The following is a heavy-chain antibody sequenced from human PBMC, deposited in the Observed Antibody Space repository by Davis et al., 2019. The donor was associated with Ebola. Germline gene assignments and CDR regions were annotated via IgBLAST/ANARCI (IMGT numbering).Heavy chain of an antibody. CDR2: IFPGNSGT. CDR1: GYSFTNYW. V-gene: IGHV5-51*01. CDR3: ARVYCGGDCYSFDY. Sequence: GESLKISCKASGYSFTNYWIAWVRQMPGKGLEWMGIIFPGNSGTRYSPSFEGQVTISADRSIITSYLQWTSLKASDTAMYYCARVYCGGDCYSFDYWGQGTLVTVSS. D-gene: IGHD2-21*02. J-gene: IGHJ4*02.